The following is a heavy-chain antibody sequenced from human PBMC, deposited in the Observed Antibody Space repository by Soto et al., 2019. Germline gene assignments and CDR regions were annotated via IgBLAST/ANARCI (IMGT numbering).Heavy chain of an antibody. V-gene: IGHV4-59*01. CDR1: GGSISSYY. D-gene: IGHD3-22*01. CDR3: ARASYYYDSSGYYVLFDY. Sequence: LSLTCTVSGGSISSYYWSWIRQPPGKGLEWIGYIYYSGSTNYNPSLKSRVTISVDTSKNQFSLKLSSVTAADTAVYYCARASYYYDSSGYYVLFDYWGQGTLVTVSS. J-gene: IGHJ4*02. CDR2: IYYSGST.